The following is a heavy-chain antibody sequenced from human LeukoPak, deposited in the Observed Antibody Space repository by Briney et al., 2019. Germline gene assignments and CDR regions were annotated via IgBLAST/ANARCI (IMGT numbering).Heavy chain of an antibody. CDR3: ARSLQRNCYMDV. J-gene: IGHJ6*03. D-gene: IGHD5-24*01. CDR1: SGSISSSTYY. V-gene: IGHV4-39*01. Sequence: SETLSLTCTVSSGSISSSTYYWGWIRQPPGKGLEWIGSIYYSGSTYYNPSLKSRVTISVDTSKNQFSLKLSSVTAADTAVYYCARSLQRNCYMDVWGKGTTVTISS. CDR2: IYYSGST.